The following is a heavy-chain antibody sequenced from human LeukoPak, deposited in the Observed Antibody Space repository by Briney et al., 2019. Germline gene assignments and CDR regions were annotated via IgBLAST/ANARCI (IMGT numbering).Heavy chain of an antibody. CDR2: IRAYNGNT. Sequence: SVNLTFTCSAYTFTIYGISLMRHPPGQGLELMWLIRAYNGNTNYAQKLQGTVTMTTDTSTSTAYMELRSLRSDDTAVYYSARVVRSKDPEYYFHYWGQGTLVTVS. V-gene: IGHV1-18*01. D-gene: IGHD2-15*01. J-gene: IGHJ4*02. CDR1: AYTFTIYG. CDR3: ARVVRSKDPEYYFHY.